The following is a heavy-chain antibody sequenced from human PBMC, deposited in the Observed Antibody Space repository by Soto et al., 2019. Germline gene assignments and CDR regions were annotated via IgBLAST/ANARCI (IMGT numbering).Heavy chain of an antibody. CDR1: GGSISPYY. CDR3: ARHQSHSSSYVDP. J-gene: IGHJ5*02. V-gene: IGHV4-59*08. CDR2: IYYGGTT. Sequence: PSETLSLTCTVSGGSISPYYWSWIRQPPGKGLEWVGSIYYGGTTNYNPSLKSRVTISLDTSKNQFSLKLSSVTAADTAVYYCARHQSHSSSYVDPWGQGTLVTVSS. D-gene: IGHD6-13*01.